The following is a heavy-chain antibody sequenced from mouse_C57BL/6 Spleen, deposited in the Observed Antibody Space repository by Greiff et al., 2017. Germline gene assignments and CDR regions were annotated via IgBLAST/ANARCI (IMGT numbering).Heavy chain of an antibody. CDR2: IYPGDGDT. CDR1: GYAFSSYW. V-gene: IGHV1-80*01. D-gene: IGHD2-10*01. CDR3: ARDLLWSDGVAMDY. Sequence: QVQLQQSGAELVQPGASVKISCKASGYAFSSYWMNWVKQRPGKGLEWIGQIYPGDGDTNYNGKFKGKATLTADKSSSTAYMQLSSLTSEDSAVYFCARDLLWSDGVAMDYWGQGTSVTVSS. J-gene: IGHJ4*01.